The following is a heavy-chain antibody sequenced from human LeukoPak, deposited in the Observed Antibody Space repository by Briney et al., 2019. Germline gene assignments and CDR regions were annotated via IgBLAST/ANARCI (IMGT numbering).Heavy chain of an antibody. Sequence: AGGSLRLSCTASGFTFDDYAIHWVRQAPGRGLEWVSGVSWNSATIGYADSVKGRFTISRDNAKNSLYLQMNSLRAEDTALYYCARAQRGYSYGYSFDPWGQGTLVTVSS. CDR1: GFTFDDYA. J-gene: IGHJ5*02. D-gene: IGHD5-18*01. CDR2: VSWNSATI. CDR3: ARAQRGYSYGYSFDP. V-gene: IGHV3-9*01.